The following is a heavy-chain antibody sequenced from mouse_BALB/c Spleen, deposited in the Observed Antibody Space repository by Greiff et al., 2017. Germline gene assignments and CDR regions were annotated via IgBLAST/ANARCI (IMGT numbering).Heavy chain of an antibody. CDR2: IDPENGNT. CDR1: GFNIKDYY. CDR3: ARSTMITYYFDY. Sequence: LVESGAELVRPGALVKLSCKASGFNIKDYYMHWVKQRPEQGLEWIGWIDPENGNTIYDPKFQGKTSITADTSSNTAYLQLSSLTSEDTAVYYCARSTMITYYFDYWGQGTTLTVSS. J-gene: IGHJ2*01. D-gene: IGHD2-4*01. V-gene: IGHV14-1*02.